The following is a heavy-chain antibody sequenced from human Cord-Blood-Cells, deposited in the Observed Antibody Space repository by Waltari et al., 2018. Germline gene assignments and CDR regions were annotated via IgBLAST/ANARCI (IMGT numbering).Heavy chain of an antibody. V-gene: IGHV3-15*01. CDR1: GFTFSKAW. D-gene: IGHD4-4*01. J-gene: IGHJ3*02. Sequence: EVQLVESGGGLVKPGGSLRLSCAASGFTFSKAWMSCVRQAPGKGLEWGGRIKRKTDGGTTDYAAPVKGRFTISRDDSKNTLYLQMNSLKTEDTAVYYCYSNYRKNAFDIWGQGTMVTVSS. CDR3: YSNYRKNAFDI. CDR2: IKRKTDGGTT.